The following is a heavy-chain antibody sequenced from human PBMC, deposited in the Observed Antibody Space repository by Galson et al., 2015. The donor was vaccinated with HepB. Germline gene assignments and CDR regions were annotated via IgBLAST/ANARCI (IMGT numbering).Heavy chain of an antibody. V-gene: IGHV1-18*04. J-gene: IGHJ4*02. Sequence: SVKVSCKASGYTFTGYYMHWVRQAPGQGLEWMGWISGDNGKTGYAQKLQGRVTMTTDTSTGTACMELRSLTSDDTAVYYCARGGTATIGGPTFDYWGQGTLVPVSS. CDR3: ARGGTATIGGPTFDY. D-gene: IGHD5-24*01. CDR2: ISGDNGKT. CDR1: GYTFTGYY.